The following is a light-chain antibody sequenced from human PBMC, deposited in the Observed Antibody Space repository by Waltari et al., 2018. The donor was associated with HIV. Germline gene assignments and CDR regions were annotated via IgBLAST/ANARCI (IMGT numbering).Light chain of an antibody. CDR2: KNN. V-gene: IGLV1-47*01. CDR3: AAWDDSLRGHVV. CDR1: RSNIGSNF. Sequence: QSVLTQPPSASATPGQRVTISCSGTRSNIGSNFVFWYQQFPGTAPKLLMYKNNKRLSGVPDRFSGSKSGTSASLAISGRRSEDEAVYYCAAWDDSLRGHVVFGGGTNLTV. J-gene: IGLJ2*01.